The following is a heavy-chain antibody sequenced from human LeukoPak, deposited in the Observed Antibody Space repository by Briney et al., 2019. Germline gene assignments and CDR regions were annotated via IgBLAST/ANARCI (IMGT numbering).Heavy chain of an antibody. CDR3: AKDLVSAAGLFYYGMDV. CDR1: GFTFDDYG. J-gene: IGHJ6*02. D-gene: IGHD6-13*01. V-gene: IGHV3-20*04. Sequence: GGSLRLSCAASGFTFDDYGMSWVRQAPGKGLEWVSGINWNGGSTGYADSVKGRFTISRDNSQNTLNLQMNSLRAEDTAVYYCAKDLVSAAGLFYYGMDVWGQGTTVTVSS. CDR2: INWNGGST.